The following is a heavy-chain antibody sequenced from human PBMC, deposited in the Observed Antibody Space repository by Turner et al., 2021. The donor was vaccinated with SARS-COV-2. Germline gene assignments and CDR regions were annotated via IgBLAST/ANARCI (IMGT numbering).Heavy chain of an antibody. D-gene: IGHD3-10*01. Sequence: QVQLVQSGPAVKKPGASAPVSCKASGHTFTSYGIIWVRQAPGQGRGWMGWISAYYGNTNKARMLQGRVTMTTDTSTSTANMELRSLRSDDTAVYYCARAYGSGSYGHYYGMDVWGQGTTVTVSS. CDR1: GHTFTSYG. V-gene: IGHV1-18*01. J-gene: IGHJ6*02. CDR3: ARAYGSGSYGHYYGMDV. CDR2: ISAYYGNT.